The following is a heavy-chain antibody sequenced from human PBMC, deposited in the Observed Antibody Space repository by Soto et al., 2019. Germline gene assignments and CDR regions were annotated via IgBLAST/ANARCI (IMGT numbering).Heavy chain of an antibody. J-gene: IGHJ4*02. D-gene: IGHD2-15*01. CDR2: INHSGST. CDR3: ARHYGSGGKY. V-gene: IGHV4-34*01. CDR1: GGSFSGYY. Sequence: QVQLQQWGAGLLKPSETLSLTCAVYGGSFSGYYWSWIRQPPGKGLEWIGEINHSGSTNYNPSLKRRVTISVDTSKTQFPLKLSSVTAADTAVYYAARHYGSGGKYWGQGTLVTVSS.